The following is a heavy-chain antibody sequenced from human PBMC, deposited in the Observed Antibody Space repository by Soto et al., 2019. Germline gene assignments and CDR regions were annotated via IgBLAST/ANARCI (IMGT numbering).Heavy chain of an antibody. CDR1: GGSISSSNW. J-gene: IGHJ4*02. CDR3: ARGGTEAGSGSSLDY. V-gene: IGHV4-4*02. D-gene: IGHD3-10*01. CDR2: IYHSGST. Sequence: QVQLQESGPGLVKPSGTLSLTCAVSGGSISSSNWWSWVRQPPGKGLDWIGEIYHSGSTNYNPSLKSRVTISVAKSKNQFSLKLSSVTAADTAVYYCARGGTEAGSGSSLDYWGQGTLVTVSS.